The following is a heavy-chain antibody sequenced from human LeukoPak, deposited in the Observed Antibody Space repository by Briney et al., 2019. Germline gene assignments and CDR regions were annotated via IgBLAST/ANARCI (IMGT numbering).Heavy chain of an antibody. CDR1: GFTFSDYY. CDR3: AKDPRLGAAHLDY. V-gene: IGHV3-23*01. Sequence: GGSLRLSCAASGFTFSDYYMSWIRQAPGKGLEWVSAISGSGGSTYYADSVKGRFTISRDNSKNTLYLQMNGLRAEDTAVYYCAKDPRLGAAHLDYWGQGTLVTVSS. D-gene: IGHD2-15*01. CDR2: ISGSGGST. J-gene: IGHJ4*02.